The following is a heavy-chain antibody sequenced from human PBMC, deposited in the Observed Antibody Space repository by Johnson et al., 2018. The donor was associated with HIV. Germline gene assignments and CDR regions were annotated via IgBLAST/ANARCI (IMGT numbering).Heavy chain of an antibody. J-gene: IGHJ3*02. CDR1: GFTFSSYC. D-gene: IGHD3-10*01. CDR3: ASFWATGAFDI. CDR2: LNGDGIGI. V-gene: IGHV3-74*02. Sequence: EVHLVESGGDVVQPGLSLRLSYAASGFTFSSYCMHWVRQGPGTGLVWVSRLNGDGIGITYADSVKGRFTISRDNAKNTLYLKMNSLRAEDTAVYYCASFWATGAFDIWGQGTMVTVSS.